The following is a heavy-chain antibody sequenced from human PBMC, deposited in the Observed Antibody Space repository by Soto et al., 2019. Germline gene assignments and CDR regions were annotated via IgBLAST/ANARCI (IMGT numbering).Heavy chain of an antibody. Sequence: QVQLQESAPGLVKPSQTLSLTCTVSGGSISSGDYYWSWIRQPPGKGLEWIGYTHHSGSTNYNPSLKSRVTISVDTSKNQFSLKLSSVTAADTAVYYCAGKYCTSGSCSSDYWGQGTLDTVSS. CDR3: AGKYCTSGSCSSDY. J-gene: IGHJ4*02. CDR2: THHSGST. V-gene: IGHV4-30-4*01. D-gene: IGHD2-15*01. CDR1: GGSISSGDYY.